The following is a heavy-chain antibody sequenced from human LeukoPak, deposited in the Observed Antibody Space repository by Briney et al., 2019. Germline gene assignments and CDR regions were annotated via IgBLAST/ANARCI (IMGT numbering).Heavy chain of an antibody. V-gene: IGHV3-33*01. D-gene: IGHD5-12*01. CDR2: IWFNGSNR. CDR3: ARESYSGYDYVINGADY. J-gene: IGHJ4*02. Sequence: GGSLRLSCTASGFTFSAYGMHWFRQAPGRGLEWVAFIWFNGSNREYADSVKGRFTVSRDNAKNSLYLQMNSLRAEDTAVYYCARESYSGYDYVINGADYWGQGTLVTVSS. CDR1: GFTFSAYG.